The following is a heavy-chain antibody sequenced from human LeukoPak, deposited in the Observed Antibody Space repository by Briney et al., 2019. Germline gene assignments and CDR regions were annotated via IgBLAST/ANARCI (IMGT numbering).Heavy chain of an antibody. CDR3: ARADRDSGSYHDAFDI. D-gene: IGHD1-26*01. Sequence: SETLSLTCTVSGGSISSYYWSWIRQPPGKGLEWIGCIYYSGSTNYNPSLKSRVTISVDTSKNQFSLKLSSVTAADTAVYYCARADRDSGSYHDAFDIWGQGTMVTVSS. V-gene: IGHV4-59*01. CDR2: IYYSGST. CDR1: GGSISSYY. J-gene: IGHJ3*02.